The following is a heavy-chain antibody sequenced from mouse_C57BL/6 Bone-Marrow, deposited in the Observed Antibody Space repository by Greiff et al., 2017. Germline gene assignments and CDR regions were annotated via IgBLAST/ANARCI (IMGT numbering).Heavy chain of an antibody. J-gene: IGHJ2*01. D-gene: IGHD1-1*01. CDR1: GYTFTSYW. Sequence: VQLQQPGAELVKPGASVKMSCKASGYTFTSYWTTWVKQRPGQGLEWIGDIYPGSGSTNYNAKFKSKATLTVDPSSSTAYMQLSSLTSEDSAVYYCVITTVDPLDYWGQGTTLTVSS. CDR2: IYPGSGST. CDR3: VITTVDPLDY. V-gene: IGHV1-55*01.